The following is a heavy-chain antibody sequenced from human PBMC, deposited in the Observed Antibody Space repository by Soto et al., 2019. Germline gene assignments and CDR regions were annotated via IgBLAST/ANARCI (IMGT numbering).Heavy chain of an antibody. Sequence: SETLYPSSTASGASFSSHYLSWNRQPPGKGLECIGYIYCSGSTSYNPSIKSRVTISVVTSKNQFSLKLSSVTAADTAVYYCSREPPYNYDSSHGFDIWGRERMFTV. CDR2: IYCSGST. CDR3: SREPPYNYDSSHGFDI. V-gene: IGHV4-59*11. D-gene: IGHD3-22*01. J-gene: IGHJ3*02. CDR1: GASFSSHY.